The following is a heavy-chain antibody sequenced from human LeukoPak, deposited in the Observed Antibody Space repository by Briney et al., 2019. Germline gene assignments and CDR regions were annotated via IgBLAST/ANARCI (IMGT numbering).Heavy chain of an antibody. J-gene: IGHJ6*03. CDR1: GYTFTGYY. Sequence: ASVKVSCKASGYTFTGYYMHWVRQAPGQGLEWMGWINPNSGGTNYAQKFQGRVTMTRDTSISTAYMEPSRLRSDDTAVYYCARGGPAALTRYCSSTSCYRFRYYMDVWGKGTTVTVSS. CDR3: ARGGPAALTRYCSSTSCYRFRYYMDV. D-gene: IGHD2-2*02. CDR2: INPNSGGT. V-gene: IGHV1-2*02.